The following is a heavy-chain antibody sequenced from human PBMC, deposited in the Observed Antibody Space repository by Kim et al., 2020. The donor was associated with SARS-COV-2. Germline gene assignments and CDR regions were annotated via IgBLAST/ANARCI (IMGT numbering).Heavy chain of an antibody. D-gene: IGHD6-6*01. Sequence: DSVKGRFTISRDNAKNTLYLQMNSLRAEDTAVYYCASAIEYSSSSVAFDIWGQGTMVTVSS. CDR3: ASAIEYSSSSVAFDI. J-gene: IGHJ3*02. V-gene: IGHV3-74*01.